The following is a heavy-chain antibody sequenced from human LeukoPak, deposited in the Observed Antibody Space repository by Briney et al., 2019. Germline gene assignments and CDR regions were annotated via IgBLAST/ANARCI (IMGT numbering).Heavy chain of an antibody. J-gene: IGHJ4*02. CDR2: IYHSGTT. V-gene: IGHV4-4*02. Sequence: ASETLSLTCAVSGDSISSTSWWSWVRQPPGKGLEWIGEIYHSGTTNYNPSLKSRVTISVDKSKNQFSLNVNSVTAADTAVYYCVRGCSAGSCYGEYWGQGTLVTVSS. CDR3: VRGCSAGSCYGEY. D-gene: IGHD2-15*01. CDR1: GDSISSTSW.